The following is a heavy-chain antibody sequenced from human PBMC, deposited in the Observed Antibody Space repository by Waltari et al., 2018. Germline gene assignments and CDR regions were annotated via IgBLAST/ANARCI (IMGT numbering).Heavy chain of an antibody. Sequence: QVQLVQSGAEVKKPGSSVKVSCKASGGTFSSYAISWVRQAPGQGLEWMGGIIPIFGTANYPQKFQGRVTITTDESTSTAYMELSSLISEDTAVYYCARAGLNHAWFDPWGQGTLVTVSA. J-gene: IGHJ5*02. CDR3: ARAGLNHAWFDP. CDR1: GGTFSSYA. CDR2: IIPIFGTA. V-gene: IGHV1-69*05.